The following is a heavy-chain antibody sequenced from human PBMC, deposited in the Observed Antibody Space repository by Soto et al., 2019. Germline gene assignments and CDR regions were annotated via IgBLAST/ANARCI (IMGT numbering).Heavy chain of an antibody. Sequence: ASVKVSCKASGYTFTTYGLSWVRQAPGQGLEWMGWISTYYTQSLQGRVTMTTDTSTSTAYMELTSLRFDDTAVYYCARVIGYYYAMDVWGQETTITLSS. CDR2: IST. CDR1: GYTFTTYG. J-gene: IGHJ6*02. D-gene: IGHD3-22*01. V-gene: IGHV1-18*01. CDR3: ARVIGYYYAMDV.